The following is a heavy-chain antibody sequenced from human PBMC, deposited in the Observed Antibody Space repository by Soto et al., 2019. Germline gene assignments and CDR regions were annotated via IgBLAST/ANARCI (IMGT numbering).Heavy chain of an antibody. J-gene: IGHJ4*02. Sequence: QVQLVEAGGGVVQPGRSLRLSCAASGFTFSSYGMHWVRQAPGKGLEWVAVIWYDGSNKYYADSVKGRFTISRDNSKNTLYLQMNSLRAEDTAVYYCARDKGYCSGGSCSAFFDYWGQGTLVTVSS. V-gene: IGHV3-33*01. D-gene: IGHD2-15*01. CDR2: IWYDGSNK. CDR1: GFTFSSYG. CDR3: ARDKGYCSGGSCSAFFDY.